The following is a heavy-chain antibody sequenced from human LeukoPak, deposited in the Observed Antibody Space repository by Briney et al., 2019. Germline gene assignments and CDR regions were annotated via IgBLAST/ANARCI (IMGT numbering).Heavy chain of an antibody. D-gene: IGHD5-18*01. J-gene: IGHJ4*02. V-gene: IGHV3-23*01. CDR3: AKGIQLWLYQYYFDY. CDR1: GFTFSSYG. CDR2: ISGSGGST. Sequence: PGGSLRLSCAASGFTFSSYGMSWVRQAPGKGLEWVSAISGSGGSTYYADSVKGRFTISRDNSKNTLYLQMNSLRAEDTAVYYCAKGIQLWLYQYYFDYWGQGTLVTVSS.